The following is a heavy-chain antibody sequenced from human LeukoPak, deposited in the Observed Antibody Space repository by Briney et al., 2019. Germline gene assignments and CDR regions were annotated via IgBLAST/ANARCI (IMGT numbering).Heavy chain of an antibody. CDR3: GRGGSYGDY. Sequence: GGSLRLSCVASGFTFSAYGMHWVRQAPGKGLDWVAFIRYDETREFYGDSVKGRFTVSRDNSKNTVYLQMNSLRVEDTAVFYCGRGGSYGDYWGQGILVTVSS. D-gene: IGHD3-16*01. CDR1: GFTFSAYG. V-gene: IGHV3-30*02. CDR2: IRYDETRE. J-gene: IGHJ4*02.